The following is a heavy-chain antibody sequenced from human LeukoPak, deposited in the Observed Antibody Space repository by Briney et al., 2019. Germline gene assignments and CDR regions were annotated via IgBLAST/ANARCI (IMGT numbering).Heavy chain of an antibody. CDR1: GFTFRSNG. CDR3: ARENRNNWFDP. CDR2: ISSSSSYI. J-gene: IGHJ5*02. V-gene: IGHV3-21*01. Sequence: PGGPLSLSCEASGFTFRSNGIIWVRQAQGKGLEWVSSISSSSSYIYFADSVKGRFTISRDNAKNSLYLQMNSLRAEDTAVYYCARENRNNWFDPWGQGTLVTVSS.